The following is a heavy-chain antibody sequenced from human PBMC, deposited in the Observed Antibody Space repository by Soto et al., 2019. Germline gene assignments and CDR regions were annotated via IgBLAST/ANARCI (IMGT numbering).Heavy chain of an antibody. J-gene: IGHJ4*02. V-gene: IGHV3-23*01. CDR1: GFTFSSYA. CDR3: AKDRRDRGRIVVVPAAIRQFDDY. Sequence: EVQLLESGGGLVQPGGSLRLSCAASGFTFSSYAMSWVRQAPGKGLEWVSAISGSGGSTYYADSVKGRFTISRDNSKNTLYLQMNSLRAEDTAVYYCAKDRRDRGRIVVVPAAIRQFDDYWGQGTLVTVSS. CDR2: ISGSGGST. D-gene: IGHD2-2*01.